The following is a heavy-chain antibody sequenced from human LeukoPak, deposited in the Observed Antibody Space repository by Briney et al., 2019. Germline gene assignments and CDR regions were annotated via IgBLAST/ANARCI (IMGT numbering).Heavy chain of an antibody. J-gene: IGHJ5*02. CDR2: ISYDGSNK. CDR3: AKASHYYGSGPYSFDP. Sequence: GGSLRLSCAASGFTFSSYAMHWVRQAPGKGLEWVAVISYDGSNKYYADSVKGRFTISRDNSKNTLYLQMNSLRAEDTAVYYCAKASHYYGSGPYSFDPWGQGTLVTVSS. CDR1: GFTFSSYA. V-gene: IGHV3-30*04. D-gene: IGHD3-10*01.